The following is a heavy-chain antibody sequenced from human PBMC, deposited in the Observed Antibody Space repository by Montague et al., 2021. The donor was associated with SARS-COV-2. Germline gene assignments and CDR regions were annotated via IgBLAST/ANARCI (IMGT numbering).Heavy chain of an antibody. J-gene: IGHJ4*02. CDR2: ISSSGSTL. V-gene: IGHV3-48*03. Sequence: SLRLSCAASGFTFSSYEMNWVRQAPGKGLEWVSYISSSGSTLYHADSVRGRFTISRDNARDSVYLQMNSLRAEDTAVYYCAREEDSYGSGTLDYWGQGTLDTVSS. CDR1: GFTFSSYE. CDR3: AREEDSYGSGTLDY. D-gene: IGHD3-10*01.